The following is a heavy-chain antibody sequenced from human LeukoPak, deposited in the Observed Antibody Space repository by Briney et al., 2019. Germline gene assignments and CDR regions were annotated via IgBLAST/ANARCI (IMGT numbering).Heavy chain of an antibody. V-gene: IGHV4-61*01. J-gene: IGHJ2*01. Sequence: SETLSLTCTVSGGSVSSGSYYWSWIRQPPGKGLEWIGYIYYSGSTNYNPSLKSRVTISVDTSKNQFSLKLSSVTAADTAVYYCARGGYCSGGSCPTPYWYFDLWGRGTLVTVSS. D-gene: IGHD2-15*01. CDR1: GGSVSSGSYY. CDR2: IYYSGST. CDR3: ARGGYCSGGSCPTPYWYFDL.